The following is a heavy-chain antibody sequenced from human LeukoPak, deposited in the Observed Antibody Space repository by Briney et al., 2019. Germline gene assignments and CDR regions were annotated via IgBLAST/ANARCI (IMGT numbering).Heavy chain of an antibody. CDR2: INTGNANT. CDR3: ARERGGTYYDY. D-gene: IGHD1-26*01. J-gene: IGHJ4*02. V-gene: IGHV1-3*04. CDR1: GYSLTSHA. Sequence: ASVEVSCTASGYSLTSHAIHWARQAPGQRLEWMGWINTGNANTKYSQKFQGRVTFTRDTSANTAYMELSSLRSEDTAVYYCARERGGTYYDYWGQGTLVIVSS.